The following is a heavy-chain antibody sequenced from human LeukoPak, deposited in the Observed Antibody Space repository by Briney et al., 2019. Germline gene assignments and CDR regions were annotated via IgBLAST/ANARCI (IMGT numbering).Heavy chain of an antibody. CDR3: AREGVITMVRGVNFGY. J-gene: IGHJ4*02. CDR1: GYSIHSDYY. CDR2: IYHSGCT. D-gene: IGHD3-10*01. Sequence: SQTLSLTCTVSGYSIHSDYYWGWIRQPPGKGLEWIGNIYHSGCTYYSPSLESRVTISVDTSNQFSLKLSSVTAADTAVYYCAREGVITMVRGVNFGYWGQGTLVTVSS. V-gene: IGHV4-38-2*02.